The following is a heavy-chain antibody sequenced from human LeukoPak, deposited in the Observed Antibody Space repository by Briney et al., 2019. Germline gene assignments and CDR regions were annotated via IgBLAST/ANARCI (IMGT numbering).Heavy chain of an antibody. CDR1: GYTFTSYG. CDR3: AREYYYDSSGYYVGVYFDY. J-gene: IGHJ4*02. Sequence: ASVKVSCKASGYTFTSYGISWVRQAPGQGLEWMGWISAYNGNTNYAQKLQGRVTMTTDTSTSTAYMELRSLRSDDTAVYYCAREYYYDSSGYYVGVYFDYWGQGTLVTVSS. V-gene: IGHV1-18*01. CDR2: ISAYNGNT. D-gene: IGHD3-22*01.